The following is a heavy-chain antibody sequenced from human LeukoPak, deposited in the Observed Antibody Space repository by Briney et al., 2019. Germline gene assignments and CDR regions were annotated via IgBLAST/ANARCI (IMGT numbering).Heavy chain of an antibody. D-gene: IGHD6-13*01. CDR1: GFTFSRYW. V-gene: IGHV3-74*01. J-gene: IGHJ5*02. CDR3: ARGVAENGNPNYFDP. Sequence: PGGSLRLSCAASGFTFSRYWMHWVRQAPGKGLVWVSRIKTDGTYTSYADSVKGRFTISRDNAKSTLYLQMNALRGEDTAVYSCARGVAENGNPNYFDPWGRGTLVTVSS. CDR2: IKTDGTYT.